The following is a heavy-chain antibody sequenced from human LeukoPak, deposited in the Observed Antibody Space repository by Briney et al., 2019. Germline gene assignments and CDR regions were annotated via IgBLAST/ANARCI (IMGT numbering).Heavy chain of an antibody. J-gene: IGHJ3*02. D-gene: IGHD2-8*01. CDR1: GFTFSSYW. CDR3: ARVNPLMAPGAVDT. CDR2: IKQDGSAK. V-gene: IGHV3-7*01. Sequence: GGSLRLSCAASGFTFSSYWMTWVRQAPGKGLAWVANIKQDGSAKYYMDSVKGRFTISRDNAKNSLYLQMNSLGVEDTAVYYCARVNPLMAPGAVDTWGQGTKVAVSS.